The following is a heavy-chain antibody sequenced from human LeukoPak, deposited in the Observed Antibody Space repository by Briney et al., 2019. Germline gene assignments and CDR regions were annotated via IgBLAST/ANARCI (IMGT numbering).Heavy chain of an antibody. J-gene: IGHJ4*02. CDR1: GFTFSSYS. Sequence: GGSLRLSCEASGFTFSSYSMNWVRQAPGKGLEWVSSISSSSGYIYYADSVKGRFTISRDNSKNTLYLQMNSLRAEDTAVYYCAKEGGYSYDNQFDYWGQGTLVTVSS. CDR2: ISSSSGYI. CDR3: AKEGGYSYDNQFDY. D-gene: IGHD5-18*01. V-gene: IGHV3-21*04.